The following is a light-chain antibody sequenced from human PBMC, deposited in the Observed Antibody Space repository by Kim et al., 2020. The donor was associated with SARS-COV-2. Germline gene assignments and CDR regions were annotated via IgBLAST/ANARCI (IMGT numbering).Light chain of an antibody. CDR1: QTISSW. CDR3: QQYSTYSYT. Sequence: DIQMTQSPSTLSASVGDRVTITCRASQTISSWLAWYQQKPGKAPNLLIYKASSLESGVPSRFSGSGSGTEFTLTISSLQPDDFATYYCQQYSTYSYTFGQGTKVDIK. V-gene: IGKV1-5*03. J-gene: IGKJ2*01. CDR2: KAS.